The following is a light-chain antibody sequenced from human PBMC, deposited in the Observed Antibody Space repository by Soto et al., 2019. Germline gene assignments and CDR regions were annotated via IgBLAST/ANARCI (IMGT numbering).Light chain of an antibody. Sequence: LTQPASVSGSPGQSITISCTGTSSDVGGFRYVSWYQQHPGKAPKLMIYDVSDRPSGVSNRFSGSKSGNTASLTISGLQAEDEPDYYCSSYTSSTTLVFGNGTKVXXL. V-gene: IGLV2-14*03. CDR2: DVS. CDR3: SSYTSSTTLV. CDR1: SSDVGGFRY. J-gene: IGLJ1*01.